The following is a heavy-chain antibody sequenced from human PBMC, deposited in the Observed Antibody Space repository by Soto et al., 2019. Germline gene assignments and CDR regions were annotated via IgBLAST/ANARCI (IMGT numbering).Heavy chain of an antibody. V-gene: IGHV1-69*06. CDR1: GGTFSSYA. Sequence: QVQLVQSGAEVKKPGSSVKVSCKASGGTFSSYAISWVRQAPGQGLEWMGGSIPIFGTANYAQKFQGRVTITADKTTSTAYMELSSLRSEDTAVYYCARDLGGYSSLYYYYGMDVWGQGTTVTVSS. D-gene: IGHD6-13*01. J-gene: IGHJ6*02. CDR3: ARDLGGYSSLYYYYGMDV. CDR2: SIPIFGTA.